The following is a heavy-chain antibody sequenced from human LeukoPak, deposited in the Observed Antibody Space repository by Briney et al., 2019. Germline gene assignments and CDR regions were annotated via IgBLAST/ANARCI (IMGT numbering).Heavy chain of an antibody. Sequence: PSETLSLTCTVSGGSISSYYWSWIRQPPGKGLEWIGYIYYSGSTNYNPSLKSRVTISVDTSKNQFSLKLSSVTAADTAVYYCARVDFWSGSSYAFDIWGQGTMVTVSS. D-gene: IGHD3-3*01. J-gene: IGHJ3*02. CDR3: ARVDFWSGSSYAFDI. V-gene: IGHV4-59*01. CDR1: GGSISSYY. CDR2: IYYSGST.